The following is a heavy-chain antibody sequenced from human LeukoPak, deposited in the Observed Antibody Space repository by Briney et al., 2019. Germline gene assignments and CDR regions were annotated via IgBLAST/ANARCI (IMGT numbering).Heavy chain of an antibody. D-gene: IGHD6-13*01. CDR3: ARGRSSSWSSFDY. V-gene: IGHV4-4*09. CDR2: IYNNGRT. CDR1: GGSITYYY. J-gene: IGHJ4*02. Sequence: SETLSLTCTVSGGSITYYYWSWIRQPPEKGLEWIGYIYNNGRTYYNPSLKSRVTISVDTSKNLFSLKVSSVTAADAAVYYCARGRSSSWSSFDYWGQGTLVTVSS.